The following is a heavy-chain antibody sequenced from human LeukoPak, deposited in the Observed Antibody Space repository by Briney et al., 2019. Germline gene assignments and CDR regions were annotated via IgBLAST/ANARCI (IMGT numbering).Heavy chain of an antibody. CDR3: AKVRVGARDY. Sequence: GGSLRLSCAASGFTFSSYSMNWVRQAPGKGLEWVSSITRSNYIYYADSVKGRFTISRDNSKNTLYLQMNSLRAEDTAVYYCAKVRVGARDYWGQGTLVTVSS. CDR2: ITRSNYI. CDR1: GFTFSSYS. J-gene: IGHJ4*02. D-gene: IGHD1-26*01. V-gene: IGHV3-21*04.